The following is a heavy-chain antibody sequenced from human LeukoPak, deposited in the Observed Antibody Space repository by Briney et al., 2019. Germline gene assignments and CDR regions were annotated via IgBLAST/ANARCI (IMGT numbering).Heavy chain of an antibody. D-gene: IGHD2-2*02. CDR2: INPSGGST. J-gene: IGHJ6*03. Sequence: ASVKVSCKASGYTFTSYYMHWVRQAPGQGLEWMGIINPSGGSTSYAQKFQGRVTMTRDTSTSTVYMELSSLRSEDTAVYYCAIQGLLGAKNPDRRYCSSTSCYRGPYYYCYYMDVWGKGTTVTVSS. V-gene: IGHV1-46*03. CDR3: AIQGLLGAKNPDRRYCSSTSCYRGPYYYCYYMDV. CDR1: GYTFTSYY.